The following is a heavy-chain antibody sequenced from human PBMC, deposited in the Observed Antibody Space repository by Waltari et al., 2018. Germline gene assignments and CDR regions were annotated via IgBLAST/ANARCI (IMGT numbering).Heavy chain of an antibody. D-gene: IGHD3-22*01. CDR3: ARSGYYDSSGYYWWFDP. Sequence: QLQLQESGPGLVKPSETLSLTCTVSGGSISSSNYYWGWIRQPPGKGLERIGSIYYSGSTYYNPSLKSRVTISVDTSKNQFYLKLNSVTAADTAVHYCARSGYYDSSGYYWWFDPWGQGTLVTVSS. CDR1: GGSISSSNYY. J-gene: IGHJ5*02. CDR2: IYYSGST. V-gene: IGHV4-39*01.